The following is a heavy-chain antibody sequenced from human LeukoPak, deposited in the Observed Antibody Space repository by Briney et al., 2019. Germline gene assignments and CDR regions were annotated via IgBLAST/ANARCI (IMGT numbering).Heavy chain of an antibody. CDR1: GFTFSGYY. Sequence: GSLRLSCAASGFTFSGYYMSWISQAPGKGLEWVSYISSSGSTIYYADSVKGRFTISRDNAKNSLYLRMNSLRAEDTAVYYCARDSCSSTSCYSFDYWGQGTLVTVSS. V-gene: IGHV3-11*04. J-gene: IGHJ4*02. CDR3: ARDSCSSTSCYSFDY. D-gene: IGHD2-2*02. CDR2: ISSSGSTI.